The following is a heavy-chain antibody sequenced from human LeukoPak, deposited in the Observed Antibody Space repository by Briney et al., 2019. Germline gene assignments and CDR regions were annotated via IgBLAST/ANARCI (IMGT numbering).Heavy chain of an antibody. V-gene: IGHV3-11*04. J-gene: IGHJ4*02. CDR2: VSSSGSTI. CDR1: GFTFSDYY. Sequence: GGSLRLSCAASGFTFSDYYMSWIRQAPGKGLEWVSYVSSSGSTIYYADSVKDRFTISRDNAKNSLYLQMNSLRAEDTAVYYCARGDYSSSSYFDYWGQGTLVTVSS. D-gene: IGHD6-6*01. CDR3: ARGDYSSSSYFDY.